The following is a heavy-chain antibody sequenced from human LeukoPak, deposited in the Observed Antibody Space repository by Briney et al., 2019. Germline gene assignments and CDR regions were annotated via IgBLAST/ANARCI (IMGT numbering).Heavy chain of an antibody. Sequence: GGSLRLSCAASGFTFSNYAMNWVRQAPGKGLEWVSGISGSGGNTYYADSVKGRFTISRDNSKSTLYLQMNSLRAEDTAVYYCAKVRYVGFYFDYWGQGTLVTVSS. CDR3: AKVRYVGFYFDY. J-gene: IGHJ4*02. CDR2: ISGSGGNT. V-gene: IGHV3-23*01. D-gene: IGHD3-9*01. CDR1: GFTFSNYA.